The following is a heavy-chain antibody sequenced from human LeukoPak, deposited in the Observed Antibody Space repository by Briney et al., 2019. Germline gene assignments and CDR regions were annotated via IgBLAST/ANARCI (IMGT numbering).Heavy chain of an antibody. Sequence: KPSETLSLTCAVYGGSFSGYYWSWIRQPPGKGLEWIGEINHSGSTNYNPSLKSRVTISVDTSKNQFSLKLSSVTAADTAVYYCALAPQGGYYGDYWGQGTLVTVSS. V-gene: IGHV4-34*01. CDR3: ALAPQGGYYGDY. CDR1: GGSFSGYY. CDR2: INHSGST. D-gene: IGHD3-22*01. J-gene: IGHJ4*02.